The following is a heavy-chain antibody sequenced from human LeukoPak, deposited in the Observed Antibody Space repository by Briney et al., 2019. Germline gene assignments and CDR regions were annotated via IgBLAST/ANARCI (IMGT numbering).Heavy chain of an antibody. CDR3: AKDLYYYDSSAAFDI. CDR1: GFTFSSYG. Sequence: GGSLRLSCAASGFTFSSYGMSWVRQAPGKGVEWVSAISGSGGSTYYADSVKGRFTISRDNSKNTLYLQMNSLRAEDTAVYYCAKDLYYYDSSAAFDIWGQGTMVTVSS. V-gene: IGHV3-23*01. J-gene: IGHJ3*02. D-gene: IGHD3-22*01. CDR2: ISGSGGST.